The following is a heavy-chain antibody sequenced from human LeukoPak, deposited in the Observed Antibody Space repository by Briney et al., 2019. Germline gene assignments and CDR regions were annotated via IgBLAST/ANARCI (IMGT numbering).Heavy chain of an antibody. Sequence: GGSLRLSCAASGFTFSTYSMNWVRQAPRKRLEWVSYISSRSSTIYYVDSVKGRFTISRDNAKNSLYLQMNSLRAEDTAVYYCARDLDTYYGMDVWGQGTTVTVSS. CDR1: GFTFSTYS. CDR2: ISSRSSTI. V-gene: IGHV3-48*01. CDR3: ARDLDTYYGMDV. J-gene: IGHJ6*02. D-gene: IGHD5-18*01.